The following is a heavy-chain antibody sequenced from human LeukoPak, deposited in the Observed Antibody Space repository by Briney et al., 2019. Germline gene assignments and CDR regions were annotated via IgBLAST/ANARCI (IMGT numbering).Heavy chain of an antibody. Sequence: ASVKVSCKVSGYTLTELSMHWVRQAPGKGLGWMGGFDPEDGETIYAQKFQGRVTMTEDTSTDTAYMELSSLRSEDTAVYYCATDGGYCTNGVCYSHNWFDPWGQGTLVTVSS. CDR1: GYTLTELS. CDR3: ATDGGYCTNGVCYSHNWFDP. V-gene: IGHV1-24*01. CDR2: FDPEDGET. J-gene: IGHJ5*02. D-gene: IGHD2-8*01.